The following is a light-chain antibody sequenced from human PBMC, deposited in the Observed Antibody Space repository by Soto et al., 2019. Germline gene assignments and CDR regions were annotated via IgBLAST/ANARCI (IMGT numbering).Light chain of an antibody. CDR3: QTWVPGILVV. CDR1: SGHSNYA. Sequence: QPVLTQSPSASASLGASVKLTCTLSSGHSNYAIAWHQQQPEKGPRYLMKLNSDGSHSKGDEIPDRFSGSSSGAGRYLTTPCLRSKDEGDNYSQTWVPGILVVFGGGTKLTAL. V-gene: IGLV4-69*01. J-gene: IGLJ2*01. CDR2: LNSDGSH.